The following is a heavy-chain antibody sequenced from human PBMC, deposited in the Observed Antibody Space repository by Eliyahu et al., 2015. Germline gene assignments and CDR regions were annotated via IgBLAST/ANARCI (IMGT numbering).Heavy chain of an antibody. CDR2: TSATKGNT. D-gene: IGHD4-11*01. J-gene: IGHJ4*02. CDR1: GYTFTSYG. CDR3: ARDRPTVTRGALGY. V-gene: IGHV1-18*04. Sequence: QVQLVQSGAEVKKPGASVKVSCKASGYTFTSYGISWVRQSPLGKGLGGRGGTSATKGNTNYAQKLQGRVTMTTDTSTSTAYMELRSLRSDDTAVYYCARDRPTVTRGALGYWGQGTLVTVSS.